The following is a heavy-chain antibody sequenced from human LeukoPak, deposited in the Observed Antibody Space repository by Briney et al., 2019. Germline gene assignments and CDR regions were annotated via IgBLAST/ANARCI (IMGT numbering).Heavy chain of an antibody. Sequence: GGSLRLSCAASGFTFDDYAMHWVRQAPGKGLEWVSGISWNSGSIGYADSVKGRFTISRHNAKTSLYLQMNSLRAEDTALYYCAKDYTPRRYYYYMDVWGKGTTVTVSS. CDR1: GFTFDDYA. CDR3: AKDYTPRRYYYYMDV. V-gene: IGHV3-9*01. D-gene: IGHD2-15*01. J-gene: IGHJ6*03. CDR2: ISWNSGSI.